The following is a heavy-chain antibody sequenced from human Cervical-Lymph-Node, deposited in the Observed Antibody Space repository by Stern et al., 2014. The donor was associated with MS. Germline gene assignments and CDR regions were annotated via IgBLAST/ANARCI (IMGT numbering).Heavy chain of an antibody. V-gene: IGHV1-2*02. Sequence: QVQLVESGAEVKKPGASVKVSCKASGYTFTGYYMQWVRQAPGQGLEWMGWINPNSGGTNYAQKFQGTVTMTRVTPVRTASNDISRLTSDDTAVYYCARALAMGNNIGPDYWGQGTLVTVSS. CDR3: ARALAMGNNIGPDY. J-gene: IGHJ4*02. D-gene: IGHD5-12*01. CDR2: INPNSGGT. CDR1: GYTFTGYY.